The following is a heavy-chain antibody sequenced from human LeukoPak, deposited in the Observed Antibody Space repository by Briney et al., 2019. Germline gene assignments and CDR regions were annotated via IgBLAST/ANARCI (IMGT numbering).Heavy chain of an antibody. CDR2: IYYSGST. J-gene: IGHJ4*02. CDR1: GGSISSGGYY. Sequence: PSETLSLTCTVSGGSISSGGYYWSWIRQHPGKGLEWIGYIYYSGSTYYNPSLKSRVTISVDTSKNQFSLKLSSVTAADTAVYYCARVSSITMVRGVFDYWGQGTLVTVSS. D-gene: IGHD3-10*01. V-gene: IGHV4-31*03. CDR3: ARVSSITMVRGVFDY.